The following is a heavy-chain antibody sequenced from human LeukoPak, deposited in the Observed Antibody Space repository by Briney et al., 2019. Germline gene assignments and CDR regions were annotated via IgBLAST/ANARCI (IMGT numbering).Heavy chain of an antibody. J-gene: IGHJ4*02. V-gene: IGHV3-30-3*01. Sequence: PGGSLRLSCAASGFTFDSYAMHWVRQAPGKGLEWVAVISYGGSDKYSADSVKGRFTISRDNSKNTLYLQMNSLRPEDTAVYYCARDSPTKYCSSTSCYRVDFDYWGQGTLVTVSS. CDR1: GFTFDSYA. CDR2: ISYGGSDK. D-gene: IGHD2-2*01. CDR3: ARDSPTKYCSSTSCYRVDFDY.